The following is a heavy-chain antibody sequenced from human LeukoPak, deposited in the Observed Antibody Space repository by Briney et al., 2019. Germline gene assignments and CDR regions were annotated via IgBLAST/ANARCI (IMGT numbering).Heavy chain of an antibody. D-gene: IGHD2-2*01. J-gene: IGHJ5*02. CDR2: IIPIFGTA. V-gene: IGHV1-69*13. Sequence: SVKVSCKASGGTFSSYAISWVRQAPGQGLEWMGGIIPIFGTANYAQKFQGRVTITAGESTSTAYMELSSLRSEDTAVYYCARDAYYAPKYNWFDPWGQGTLVTVSS. CDR3: ARDAYYAPKYNWFDP. CDR1: GGTFSSYA.